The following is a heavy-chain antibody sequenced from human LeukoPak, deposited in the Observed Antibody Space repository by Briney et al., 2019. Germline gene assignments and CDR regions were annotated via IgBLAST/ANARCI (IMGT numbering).Heavy chain of an antibody. D-gene: IGHD3-10*01. J-gene: IGHJ6*03. Sequence: GGTLRPSCAASGFTFSSYGMSWVRQAPGKWLEWVSAISGSGGSTYYADSVKGRFTISRDNSKNTLYLQMNSLRAEDTAVHYCAKDPGYYGSGSYYPDHMDVWGKGTTVTISS. V-gene: IGHV3-23*01. CDR2: ISGSGGST. CDR3: AKDPGYYGSGSYYPDHMDV. CDR1: GFTFSSYG.